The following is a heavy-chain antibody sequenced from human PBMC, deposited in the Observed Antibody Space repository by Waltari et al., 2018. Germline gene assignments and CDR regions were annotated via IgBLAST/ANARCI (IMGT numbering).Heavy chain of an antibody. CDR2: TNPNSGGP. D-gene: IGHD6-25*01. Sequence: QVQLVQSGAEVKKPGASVKVSCKASEYTFTGYYMHWVRQAPGQGRDGMGWTNPNSGGPNLAQKFQGRVTMTSDTSISTAYMELSRLRSDDTAGYYCARVGRAADAFDIWGQGTMVTVSS. CDR1: EYTFTGYY. V-gene: IGHV1-2*02. CDR3: ARVGRAADAFDI. J-gene: IGHJ3*02.